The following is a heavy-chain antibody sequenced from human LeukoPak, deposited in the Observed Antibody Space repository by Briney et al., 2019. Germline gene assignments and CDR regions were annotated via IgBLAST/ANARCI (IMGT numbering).Heavy chain of an antibody. Sequence: TGGSLRLSCAASGFTFSSYGMHWVRQAPGKGLEWVSVICYDGGNKYYADSVKARFTISRDNSKNTLYLHMNSLRAADPAVYYCAKDRRGVGAIDDWGQGTLVSVS. J-gene: IGHJ4*02. CDR1: GFTFSSYG. CDR3: AKDRRGVGAIDD. CDR2: ICYDGGNK. V-gene: IGHV3-33*06. D-gene: IGHD1-26*01.